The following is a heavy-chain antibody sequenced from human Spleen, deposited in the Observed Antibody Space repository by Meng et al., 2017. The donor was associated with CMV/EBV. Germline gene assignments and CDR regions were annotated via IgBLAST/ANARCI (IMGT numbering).Heavy chain of an antibody. J-gene: IGHJ4*02. CDR3: ARDRGFMEWSLDY. Sequence: AASGFTLHSYWMHWVRQVPGKGLVWVSDLTRAATKANYAGSVRGRFTISRDDAKNTLYLQMDTLRVEDTAVYYCARDRGFMEWSLDYWGQGALVTVSS. D-gene: IGHD3-3*01. V-gene: IGHV3-74*01. CDR2: LTRAATKA. CDR1: GFTLHSYW.